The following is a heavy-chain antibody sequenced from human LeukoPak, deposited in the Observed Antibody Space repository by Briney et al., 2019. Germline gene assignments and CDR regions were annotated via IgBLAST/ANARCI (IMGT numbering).Heavy chain of an antibody. V-gene: IGHV3-7*01. CDR2: INQDGSEK. Sequence: GGSLRLSCAASGFTFSRYWMSWVRQAPGKGLEWVANINQDGSEKYYVDSVKGRFTISRDNANNSLYLQMNSLRAEETAVYYCARVGVSGIRKDYHFDYWGQGTLVTVSS. CDR3: ARVGVSGIRKDYHFDY. CDR1: GFTFSRYW. D-gene: IGHD3-3*01. J-gene: IGHJ4*02.